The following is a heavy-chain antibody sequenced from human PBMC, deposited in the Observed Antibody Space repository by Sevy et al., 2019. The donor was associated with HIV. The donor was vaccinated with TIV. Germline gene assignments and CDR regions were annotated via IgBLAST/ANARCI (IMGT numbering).Heavy chain of an antibody. D-gene: IGHD2-15*01. CDR2: ISAYNGNT. CDR1: GYTFTSYG. V-gene: IGHV1-18*01. J-gene: IGHJ6*02. CDR3: AGQIGYCSGGSCYSLYGMDV. Sequence: ASVKVSCKASGYTFTSYGISWVRQAPGQGLEWMGWISAYNGNTNYAQKLQGRVTMTTDTSTSTAYMELRSLRSYDTAVYYCAGQIGYCSGGSCYSLYGMDVWGQGTTVTVSS.